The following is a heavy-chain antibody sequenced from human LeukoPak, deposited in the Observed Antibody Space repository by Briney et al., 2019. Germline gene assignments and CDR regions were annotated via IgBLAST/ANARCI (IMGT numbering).Heavy chain of an antibody. CDR1: GGSISSGSYC. J-gene: IGHJ3*02. Sequence: PSETLSLTCTVSGGSISSGSYCWSWIRQPAGKGLEWIGRIYTSGSTNYNPSLKSRVTISVDTSKNQFSLKLSSVTAADTAVYYCASSATVAKGYAFDIWGQGTMVTVSS. D-gene: IGHD4-23*01. V-gene: IGHV4-61*02. CDR3: ASSATVAKGYAFDI. CDR2: IYTSGST.